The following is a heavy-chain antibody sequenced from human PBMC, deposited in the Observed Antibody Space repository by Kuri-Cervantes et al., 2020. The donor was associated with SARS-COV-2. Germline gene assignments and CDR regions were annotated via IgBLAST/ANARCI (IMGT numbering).Heavy chain of an antibody. D-gene: IGHD3-3*01. CDR3: ARGDDFWSGYYPRYYYYYGMDV. CDR2: VGNGGSLT. CDR1: GFTFTNCW. V-gene: IGHV3-23*01. Sequence: GESLKISCAASGFTFTNCWMNWIRQAPGKGLEWVSIVGNGGSLTYYADSVKGRLTISRDNSKNTLYLQMNSLRAEDTAVYYCARGDDFWSGYYPRYYYYYGMDVWGQGTTVTVSS. J-gene: IGHJ6*02.